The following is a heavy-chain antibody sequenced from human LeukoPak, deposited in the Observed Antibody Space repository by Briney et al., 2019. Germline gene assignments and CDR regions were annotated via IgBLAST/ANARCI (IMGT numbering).Heavy chain of an antibody. V-gene: IGHV4-38-2*02. Sequence: PSETLSLTCTVSGYSISSGYYWGWIRQPPGKGLEWIGSIYNSGSTYYNPSLKSRVTMSVDTSKNQFSLKLSSVTAADTAVYYCARVAYSSSWPNWFDPWGQGTLVTVSS. CDR1: GYSISSGYY. D-gene: IGHD6-13*01. CDR3: ARVAYSSSWPNWFDP. CDR2: IYNSGST. J-gene: IGHJ5*02.